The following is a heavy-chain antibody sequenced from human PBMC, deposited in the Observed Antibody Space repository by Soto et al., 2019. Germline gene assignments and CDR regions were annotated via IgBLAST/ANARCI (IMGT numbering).Heavy chain of an antibody. D-gene: IGHD4-17*01. CDR1: GDSISSSSYY. V-gene: IGHV4-39*01. CDR2: INYSGST. Sequence: QLQLQESGPGLVKPSETLSLTCSVSGDSISSSSYYWGWIRQPPGKGLEWIGTINYSGSTYYNPSLKXXVXIXXDTSKNQFSLKVSSVTAADTAVYYCARLYGDYVPYWGQGILVSVSS. CDR3: ARLYGDYVPY. J-gene: IGHJ4*02.